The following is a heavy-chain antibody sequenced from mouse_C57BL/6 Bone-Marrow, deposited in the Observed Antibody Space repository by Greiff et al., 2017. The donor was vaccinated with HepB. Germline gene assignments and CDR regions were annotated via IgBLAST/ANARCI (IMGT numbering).Heavy chain of an antibody. CDR3: ASSGYDYDWYFDV. CDR2: ISSGSSTI. J-gene: IGHJ1*03. V-gene: IGHV5-17*01. CDR1: GFTFSDYG. Sequence: EVMLVESGGGLVKPGGSLKLSCAASGFTFSDYGMHWVRQAPEKGLEWVAYISSGSSTIYYADTVKGRFTISRDNAKNTLFLQMTSLRSEDTAMYYCASSGYDYDWYFDVWGTGTTVTVSS. D-gene: IGHD2-4*01.